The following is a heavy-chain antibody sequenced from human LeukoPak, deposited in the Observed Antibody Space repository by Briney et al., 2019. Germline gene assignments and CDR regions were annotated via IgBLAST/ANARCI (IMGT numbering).Heavy chain of an antibody. J-gene: IGHJ4*02. Sequence: SVKVSCKASGGTFSSYAISWVRQAPGQGLEWMGRIIPILGIANYAQKFQGRVTITADKSTSTAYMELSSLRSEDTAVYYCARDTHSSGWLIYFDYWGQGTLVTVSS. V-gene: IGHV1-69*04. CDR2: IIPILGIA. D-gene: IGHD6-19*01. CDR1: GGTFSSYA. CDR3: ARDTHSSGWLIYFDY.